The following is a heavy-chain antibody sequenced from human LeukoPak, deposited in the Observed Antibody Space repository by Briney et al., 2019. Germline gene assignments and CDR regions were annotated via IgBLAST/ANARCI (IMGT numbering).Heavy chain of an antibody. CDR2: ISSSSTYI. Sequence: GGSLRLSCASSGFTFSDFSMNWVRQAPGKGLEWVASISSSSTYIYYTDSLKGRFTISRDNAKNSLYLRMNSLKAEDTALYYCPRDSGDYRGSRNYYPGFDSWGQGTLVTVSS. D-gene: IGHD3-10*01. CDR3: PRDSGDYRGSRNYYPGFDS. CDR1: GFTFSDFS. V-gene: IGHV3-21*01. J-gene: IGHJ4*02.